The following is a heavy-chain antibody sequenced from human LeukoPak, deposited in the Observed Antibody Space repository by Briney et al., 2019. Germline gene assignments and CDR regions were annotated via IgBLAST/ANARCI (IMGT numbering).Heavy chain of an antibody. Sequence: PSQTLSLTCTVSGGSISSDDYYWSWIRQPAGKGLEWIGRINSNGNTNYNPSLKSRVTISVDTSKNQFSLKLNSVTAADTAVYFCVRGGRGSDWGYYSDYWGQGTLVTVSS. J-gene: IGHJ4*02. V-gene: IGHV4-61*02. CDR3: VRGGRGSDWGYYSDY. CDR1: GGSISSDDYY. CDR2: INSNGNT. D-gene: IGHD6-19*01.